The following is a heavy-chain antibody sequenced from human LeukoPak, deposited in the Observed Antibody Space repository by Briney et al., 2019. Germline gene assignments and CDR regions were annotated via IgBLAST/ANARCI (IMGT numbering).Heavy chain of an antibody. V-gene: IGHV4-59*08. CDR3: ARRVGATKYYFDY. Sequence: SETLSLTCTVSGGSISSYYWSWIRQPPGKGLEWIGSIYHSGSTYYNPSLKSRVTISVDTSKNQFSLKLSSVTAADTAVYYCARRVGATKYYFDYWGQGTLVTVSS. CDR1: GGSISSYY. CDR2: IYHSGST. D-gene: IGHD1-26*01. J-gene: IGHJ4*02.